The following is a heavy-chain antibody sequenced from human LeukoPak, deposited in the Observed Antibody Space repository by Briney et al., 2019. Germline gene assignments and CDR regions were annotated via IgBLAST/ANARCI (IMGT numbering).Heavy chain of an antibody. CDR2: INPSGGST. J-gene: IGHJ4*02. V-gene: IGHV1-46*01. CDR3: ARQEGELLPRYFDY. Sequence: GASVNVSCKASGYTFTSYYMHWVRQPPGQGLEWMGIINPSGGSTSYAQKFQGRVSMTRDTSTSKVYMELSSLRSADTAVYYCARQEGELLPRYFDYWGQGTLVTVSS. D-gene: IGHD1-26*01. CDR1: GYTFTSYY.